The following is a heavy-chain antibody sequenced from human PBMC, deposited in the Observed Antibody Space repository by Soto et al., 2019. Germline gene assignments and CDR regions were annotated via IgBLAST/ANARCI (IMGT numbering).Heavy chain of an antibody. V-gene: IGHV1-18*01. CDR1: GYTFSSYG. CDR2: VSPYDGYT. D-gene: IGHD3-22*01. J-gene: IGHJ6*02. Sequence: ASVKVSCKASGYTFSSYGINWVRQAPGQGLEWLGWVSPYDGYTNYAQILQGRVSMTTDTSTKTAYMEVRSLRSDDTAVYYCARGGYYDSSGSRNYFYYGTNVWG. CDR3: ARGGYYDSSGSRNYFYYGTNV.